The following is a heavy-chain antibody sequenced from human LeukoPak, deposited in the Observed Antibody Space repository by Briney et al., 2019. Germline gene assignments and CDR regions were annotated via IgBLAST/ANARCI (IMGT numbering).Heavy chain of an antibody. J-gene: IGHJ4*02. Sequence: GSLRLSCGASGFTFSSYEMNWGRQAPGKGLEGVSAISGSGGSTYYADSVKGRFTISRDNSKNTLYLQMNSLRAEDTAVYYCAKEKYSDYVWGSYRFWGQGTLVTVSS. CDR2: ISGSGGST. CDR3: AKEKYSDYVWGSYRF. D-gene: IGHD3-16*02. V-gene: IGHV3-23*01. CDR1: GFTFSSYE.